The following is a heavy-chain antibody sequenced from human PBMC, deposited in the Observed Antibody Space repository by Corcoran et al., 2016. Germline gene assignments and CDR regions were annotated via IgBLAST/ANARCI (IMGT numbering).Heavy chain of an antibody. Sequence: QVQLQQWGAGLLKPSETLSLTCAVYGGSFSGYYWSWIRQPPGKGLEWIGEINHSGSTNYNPSLKSRVTISVDTSKNQFSLKLSSVTAADTAVYYCARAAEWLLNYFDYWGQGTLVTVSS. CDR1: GGSFSGYY. J-gene: IGHJ4*02. D-gene: IGHD3-3*01. CDR2: INHSGST. CDR3: ARAAEWLLNYFDY. V-gene: IGHV4-34*01.